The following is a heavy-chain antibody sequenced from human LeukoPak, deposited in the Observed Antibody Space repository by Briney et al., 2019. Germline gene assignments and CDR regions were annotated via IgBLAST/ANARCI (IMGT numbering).Heavy chain of an antibody. Sequence: GGSLRLSCAASGFTVSSNYMSWVRQAPGKGLEWVAFIRSDGSIKYYTESVKGRFTISRDNSKNTLYLQMNSLRAEDTAVYYCAKDEVFSSAWYFDYWGQGTLATVSS. CDR2: IRSDGSIK. V-gene: IGHV3-30*02. D-gene: IGHD6-19*01. CDR1: GFTVSSNY. J-gene: IGHJ4*02. CDR3: AKDEVFSSAWYFDY.